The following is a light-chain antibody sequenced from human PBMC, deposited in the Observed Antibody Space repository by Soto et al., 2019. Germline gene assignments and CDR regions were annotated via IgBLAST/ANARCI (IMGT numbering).Light chain of an antibody. CDR3: QQYFITPLT. CDR1: QSVTAN. V-gene: IGKV3-15*01. J-gene: IGKJ4*01. Sequence: IVMTQSPSSLSVSPGERATLSCRASQSVTANLAWYQQKPGQAPRLLIYNGVTRATGIPARFTGSGSGREYTLTISSLQSEDVAMYYCQQYFITPLTFGGGTRVDIK. CDR2: NGV.